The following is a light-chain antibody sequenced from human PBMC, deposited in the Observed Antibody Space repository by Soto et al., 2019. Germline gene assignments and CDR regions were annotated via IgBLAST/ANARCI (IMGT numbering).Light chain of an antibody. CDR2: GAS. V-gene: IGKV3-15*01. CDR3: QQYNNWPPIFT. Sequence: EIVMTQSPATLSVSPGERATLSCRASQSVSSNLAWFQQKPGQAPRPLIYGASTRAIGIPARFSGSGSGTEFTLTISSLQSEDFAVYYCQQYNNWPPIFTFGPGTKVDIK. J-gene: IGKJ3*01. CDR1: QSVSSN.